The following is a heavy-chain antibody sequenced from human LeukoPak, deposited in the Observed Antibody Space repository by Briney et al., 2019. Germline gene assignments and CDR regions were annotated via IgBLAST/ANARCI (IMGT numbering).Heavy chain of an antibody. CDR1: GFTFSNYA. D-gene: IGHD6-19*01. CDR2: ISGSGGNT. V-gene: IGHV3-23*01. Sequence: PGGSLRLSCAASGFTFSNYAMSWVRQAPGKGLEWVCAISGSGGNTYYADSVKGRFTISRDNSKNTLYLQMDSLRAEDTAVYYCATQEGYDSGWYYFDYWGQGTLVTVSS. CDR3: ATQEGYDSGWYYFDY. J-gene: IGHJ4*02.